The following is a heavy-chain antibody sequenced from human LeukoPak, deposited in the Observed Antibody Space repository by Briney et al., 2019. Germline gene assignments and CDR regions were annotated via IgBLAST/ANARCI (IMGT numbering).Heavy chain of an antibody. V-gene: IGHV4-59*01. CDR3: ARARRYSSSPFDY. Sequence: SETLSLTCTVSGGSISSYYWSWIRQPPGKGLEWIGYIYYSGSTNYNPSLKSRVTISVDTSKNQFSLKLGSVTAADTAVYYCARARRYSSSPFDYWGQGTLVTVSS. J-gene: IGHJ4*02. CDR2: IYYSGST. CDR1: GGSISSYY. D-gene: IGHD6-13*01.